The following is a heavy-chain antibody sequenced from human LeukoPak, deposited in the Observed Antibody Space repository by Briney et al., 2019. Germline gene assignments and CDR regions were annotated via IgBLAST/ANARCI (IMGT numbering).Heavy chain of an antibody. Sequence: GGSLRLSCAASGFTFSSYSMNWVRQAPGKGLEWVSSISSSSSYIYYADSVKGRFTISRDNAKNSLYLQMNSLRAEDTAVYYCARCLYYHDTSGYYQYYFDYWGQGTLVTVSS. D-gene: IGHD3-22*01. CDR2: ISSSSSYI. CDR3: ARCLYYHDTSGYYQYYFDY. V-gene: IGHV3-21*01. CDR1: GFTFSSYS. J-gene: IGHJ4*02.